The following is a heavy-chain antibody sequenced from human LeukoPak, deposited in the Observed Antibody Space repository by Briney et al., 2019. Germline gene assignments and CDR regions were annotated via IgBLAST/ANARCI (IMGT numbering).Heavy chain of an antibody. CDR2: INHSGST. CDR3: ARGSSGYYEFDY. CDR1: GGSFSGYY. Sequence: SETLSLTCAVYGGSFSGYYWSWIRQPPGEGLEWIGEINHSGSTNYNPSLKSRVTISVDTSKNQFSLKLSSVTAADTAVYYCARGSSGYYEFDYWGQGTLVTVSS. V-gene: IGHV4-34*01. D-gene: IGHD3-22*01. J-gene: IGHJ4*02.